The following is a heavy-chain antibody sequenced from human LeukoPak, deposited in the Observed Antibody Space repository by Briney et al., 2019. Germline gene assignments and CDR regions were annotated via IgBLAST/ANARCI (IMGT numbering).Heavy chain of an antibody. CDR1: GFTFSSYA. CDR2: ISGSGGST. V-gene: IGHV3-23*01. J-gene: IGHJ3*02. CDR3: AKIGTLLWFGELLPTLDAFDI. Sequence: GGSLRLSCAASGFTFSSYAMSWVRQAPGKGLEWVSAISGSGGSTYYADSVKGRFTISRDNSKNTLYLQMNSLRAEDTAVYYCAKIGTLLWFGELLPTLDAFDIWGQGTMVTVSS. D-gene: IGHD3-10*01.